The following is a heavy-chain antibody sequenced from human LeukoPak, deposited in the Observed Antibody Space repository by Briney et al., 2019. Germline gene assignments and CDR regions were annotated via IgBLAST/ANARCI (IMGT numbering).Heavy chain of an antibody. CDR3: AKDLKVGAIYYYYGMDV. V-gene: IGHV3-30*04. CDR1: GFTFSSYA. CDR2: ISYDGSNK. J-gene: IGHJ6*02. Sequence: GGSLRLSCAASGFTFSSYAMHWVRQAPGKGLEWVAVISYDGSNKYYADSVKGRFTISRDNSKNTLYLQMNSLRAEDTAVYYCAKDLKVGAIYYYYGMDVWGQGTTVTVSS. D-gene: IGHD1-26*01.